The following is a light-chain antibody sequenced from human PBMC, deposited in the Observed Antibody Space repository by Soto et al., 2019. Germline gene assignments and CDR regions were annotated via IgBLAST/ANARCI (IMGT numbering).Light chain of an antibody. Sequence: EIVLTQSPGTLALSPGERATLSCRASQSLGTNLAWYQKKPGQPPRLLIYDTFTKATDIPARFRGSGSGTEFTLTISSLQPEDFAVYYCHQYNNWPLTVGGGTKVDIK. CDR1: QSLGTN. V-gene: IGKV3D-15*01. CDR3: HQYNNWPLT. J-gene: IGKJ4*01. CDR2: DTF.